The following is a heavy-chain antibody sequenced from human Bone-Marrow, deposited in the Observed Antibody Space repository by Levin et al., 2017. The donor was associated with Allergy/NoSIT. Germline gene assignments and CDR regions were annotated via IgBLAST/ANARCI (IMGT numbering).Heavy chain of an antibody. CDR1: GGTFSSYA. Sequence: ASVKVSCKASGGTFSSYAISWVRQAPGQGLEWMGGIIPIFGTANYAQKFQGRVTITADESTSTAYMELSSLRSEDTAVYYCARDVYYGSGSYYMNYWGQGTLVTVSS. V-gene: IGHV1-69*13. D-gene: IGHD3-10*01. CDR3: ARDVYYGSGSYYMNY. CDR2: IIPIFGTA. J-gene: IGHJ4*02.